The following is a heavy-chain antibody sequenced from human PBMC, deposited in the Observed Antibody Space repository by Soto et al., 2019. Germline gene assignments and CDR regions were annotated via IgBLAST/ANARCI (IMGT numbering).Heavy chain of an antibody. CDR1: GFTFSSFA. Sequence: EVQLLESGGGLVQPGGSLRLSCAASGFTFSSFAMTWVLQAPGTGLEWVSSLTGSGDSTYYADSVKGRFTISRDNSKNTLYLQMNSLRADDTALYYCAKGTAVTTGDMASWGQGTLVTVSS. J-gene: IGHJ5*02. D-gene: IGHD4-17*01. CDR2: LTGSGDST. V-gene: IGHV3-23*01. CDR3: AKGTAVTTGDMAS.